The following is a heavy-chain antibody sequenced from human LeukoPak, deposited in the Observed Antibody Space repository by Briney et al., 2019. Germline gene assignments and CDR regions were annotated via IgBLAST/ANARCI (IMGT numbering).Heavy chain of an antibody. D-gene: IGHD6-19*01. V-gene: IGHV3-30*02. J-gene: IGHJ3*02. CDR1: GFTFSSYG. Sequence: PGGSLRLSCAASGFTFSSYGMHWVRQAPGKGLEWVAFIRYDGSNKYYADSVKGRFTISRDNSKNTLYLQMNSLRAEDTAVYYCAKGIPEQWLVHGAFGIWGQGTMVTVSS. CDR3: AKGIPEQWLVHGAFGI. CDR2: IRYDGSNK.